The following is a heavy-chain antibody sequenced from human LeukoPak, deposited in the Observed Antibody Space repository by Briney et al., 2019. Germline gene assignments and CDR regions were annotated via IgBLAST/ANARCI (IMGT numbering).Heavy chain of an antibody. CDR3: ARGRTMIRGVSWFDP. CDR2: INPNSGGT. D-gene: IGHD3-10*01. J-gene: IGHJ5*02. Sequence: ASVKVSCKASGYTFTGYYMHWVRQAPGQGLEWMGWINPNSGGTNYAQKFQGRVTMTRVTSISTAYMELSSLRSDDTAVYYCARGRTMIRGVSWFDPWGQGTLVSVSS. CDR1: GYTFTGYY. V-gene: IGHV1-2*02.